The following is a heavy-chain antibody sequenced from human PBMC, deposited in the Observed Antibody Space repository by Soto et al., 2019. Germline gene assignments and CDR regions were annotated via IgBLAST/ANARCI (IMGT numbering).Heavy chain of an antibody. V-gene: IGHV1-46*01. CDR2: INPSGGST. CDR3: ARGGSLEYSSSYYYYGMDV. D-gene: IGHD6-6*01. Sequence: ASVKVSCKASGYTFTSYYMHWVRQAPGQGLEWMGIINPSGGSTSYAQKFQGRVTMTRDTSTSTVYMELSSLRSEDTAVYYCARGGSLEYSSSYYYYGMDVWGQGTTVTVSS. J-gene: IGHJ6*02. CDR1: GYTFTSYY.